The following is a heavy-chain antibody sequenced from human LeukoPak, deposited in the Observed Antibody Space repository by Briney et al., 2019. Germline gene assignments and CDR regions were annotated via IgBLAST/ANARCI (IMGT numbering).Heavy chain of an antibody. V-gene: IGHV3-11*01. D-gene: IGHD3-10*01. J-gene: IGHJ6*02. CDR2: VSSSGSTI. CDR1: GFTFSDYY. CDR3: ARGHMYYYGSRGRYGMDV. Sequence: PGGSLRLSCAASGFTFSDYYMSWIRQAPGKGLEWVSCVSSSGSTIYYADSVKGRLTISRDNAKNSLYLQMNSLRAEDTAVYYCARGHMYYYGSRGRYGMDVWGQGTTVTVSS.